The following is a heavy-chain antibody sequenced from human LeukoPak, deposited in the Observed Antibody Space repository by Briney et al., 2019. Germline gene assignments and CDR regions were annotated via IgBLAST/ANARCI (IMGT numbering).Heavy chain of an antibody. D-gene: IGHD4-17*01. J-gene: IGHJ5*02. CDR1: GFTFSSYA. Sequence: GGSLRLSCAASGFTFSSYAMSWVRQAPGKGLEWVSSISTGGESTYYVESVKGRFTISRDNSKNTLYLQMNSLRAEDTAVYYCARVVTTVTTGVNWFDPWGQGTLVTVSS. V-gene: IGHV3-23*01. CDR2: ISTGGEST. CDR3: ARVVTTVTTGVNWFDP.